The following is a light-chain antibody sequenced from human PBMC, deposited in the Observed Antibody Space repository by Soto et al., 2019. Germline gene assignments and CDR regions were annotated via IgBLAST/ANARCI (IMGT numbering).Light chain of an antibody. J-gene: IGKJ2*01. CDR2: AAS. CDR3: QQRNSYPRT. CDR1: QGINIF. Sequence: DIQLTQSPSFLSASVGDRVTITCRASQGINIFLAWFQQKPGKAPNLLISAASTLQSGVPSRFSGSGSETELTLTIHSLQPEDSATYYCQQRNSYPRTFGQGTKVEIK. V-gene: IGKV1-9*01.